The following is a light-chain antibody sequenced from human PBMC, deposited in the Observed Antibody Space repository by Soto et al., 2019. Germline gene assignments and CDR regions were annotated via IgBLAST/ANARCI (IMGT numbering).Light chain of an antibody. CDR2: GAS. CDR1: KSVSNY. J-gene: IGKJ1*01. CDR3: QQYGSSLT. V-gene: IGKV3-20*01. Sequence: EVVLTQSPGTLSLSPGERATLACRASKSVSNYVAWYQQKSGQPPRPLIYGASSRASGIPDRFSGSGSGTDFTLTISRVEPEDFALYYCQQYGSSLTFGLGTKV.